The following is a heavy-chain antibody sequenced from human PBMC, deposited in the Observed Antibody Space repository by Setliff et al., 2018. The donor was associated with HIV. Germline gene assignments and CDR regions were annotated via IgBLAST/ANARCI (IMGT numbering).Heavy chain of an antibody. Sequence: VASVMVSCKTSGFTSPNSAIQWVRQARGQRLEWIGWIVVDSGLTNYAQKFQERVTITRDMSANTAFMELRSLRSDDTAVYYCAADRDVWFGELVTWAQGTLVTVSS. D-gene: IGHD3-10*01. J-gene: IGHJ4*02. CDR3: AADRDVWFGELVT. CDR2: IVVDSGLT. V-gene: IGHV1-58*02. CDR1: GFTSPNSA.